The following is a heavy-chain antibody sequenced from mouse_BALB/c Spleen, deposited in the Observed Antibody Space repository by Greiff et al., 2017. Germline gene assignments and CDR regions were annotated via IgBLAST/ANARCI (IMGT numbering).Heavy chain of an antibody. V-gene: IGHV1S81*02. Sequence: VQLQQSGAELVKPGASVKLSCKASGYTFTSYWMHWVKQRPGQGLEWIGEINPSNGRTNYNEKFKSKATLTVDKSSSTAYMQLSSLTSEDSAVYYCASPYYYGSSSFDYWGQGTTLTVSS. CDR2: INPSNGRT. D-gene: IGHD1-1*01. J-gene: IGHJ2*01. CDR3: ASPYYYGSSSFDY. CDR1: GYTFTSYW.